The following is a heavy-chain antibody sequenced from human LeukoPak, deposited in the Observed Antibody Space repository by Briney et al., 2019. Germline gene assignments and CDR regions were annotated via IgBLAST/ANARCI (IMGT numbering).Heavy chain of an antibody. CDR2: IYFSGST. V-gene: IGHV4-59*01. Sequence: KPSETLSLTCTVSGGSISTYYWSWIRQPPGKGLEWIGYIYFSGSTNYNPSLKSRVTISVDTSKNQFSLKLSSVTAADTAVYYCARLTTWVGYCFDYWGQGTLVTVSS. J-gene: IGHJ4*02. CDR3: ARLTTWVGYCFDY. CDR1: GGSISTYY. D-gene: IGHD1-1*01.